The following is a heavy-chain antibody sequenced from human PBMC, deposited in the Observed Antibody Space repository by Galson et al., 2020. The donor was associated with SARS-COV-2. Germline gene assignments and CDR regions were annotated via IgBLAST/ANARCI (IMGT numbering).Heavy chain of an antibody. CDR3: ARDPDGSGCSLAS. V-gene: IGHV3-33*01. CDR1: GFTFSKDA. J-gene: IGHJ5*01. Sequence: GESLKISCGASGFTFSKDAMHWVRQAPDKGLEWVAMIWFDGRTKYYADSVQGRFTVSRDNSKNTLSLQMNSLRADDTAIYFCARDPDGSGCSLASWGHGTLVTVSS. CDR2: IWFDGRTK. D-gene: IGHD5-12*01.